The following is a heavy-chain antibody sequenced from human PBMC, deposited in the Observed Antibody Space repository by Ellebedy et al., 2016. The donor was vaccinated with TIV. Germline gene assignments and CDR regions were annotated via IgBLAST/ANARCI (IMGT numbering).Heavy chain of an antibody. CDR2: TSGSGGLS. J-gene: IGHJ5*02. V-gene: IGHV3-23*01. D-gene: IGHD4-17*01. Sequence: PGGSLRLSCAASGFIFSNYAMSWVRQAAGKGLEWVAATSGSGGLSYYADSVKGRFTISRDNSKNTLYLQMSGLRAEDTAVYYCAKASDYEIPPHWLDPWGQGTLVTVSS. CDR1: GFIFSNYA. CDR3: AKASDYEIPPHWLDP.